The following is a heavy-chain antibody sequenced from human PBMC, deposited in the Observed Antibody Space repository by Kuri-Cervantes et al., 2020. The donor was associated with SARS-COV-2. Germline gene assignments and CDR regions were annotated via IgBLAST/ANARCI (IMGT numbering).Heavy chain of an antibody. D-gene: IGHD6-13*01. CDR1: GFSLSTSGVG. CDR3: AHRRLQIAAAGFDY. J-gene: IGHJ4*02. Sequence: SGPTLVKPTQTLTLTCTFSGFSLSTSGVGVGWIRQPPGKALEWLALIYWDDDKRYGPSLKSRLTITKDTSKNQVVLTMTNMDPVDTATYYCAHRRLQIAAAGFDYWGQGTRVTVSS. CDR2: IYWDDDK. V-gene: IGHV2-5*05.